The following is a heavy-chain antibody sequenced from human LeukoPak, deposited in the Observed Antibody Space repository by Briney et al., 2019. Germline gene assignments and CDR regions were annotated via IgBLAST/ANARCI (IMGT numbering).Heavy chain of an antibody. D-gene: IGHD3-22*01. CDR3: AKSLLDYDSSGPVDY. CDR2: ISGSGGGT. V-gene: IGHV3-23*01. CDR1: GFTFSSNA. Sequence: GGSLRLSCAASGFTFSSNAMSWVRQAPGKGLEWVSAISGSGGGTFYADSVKGRFTISRDNSKNTLYLQMNSLRAEDTAVFYCAKSLLDYDSSGPVDYWGQGTLVNVSS. J-gene: IGHJ4*02.